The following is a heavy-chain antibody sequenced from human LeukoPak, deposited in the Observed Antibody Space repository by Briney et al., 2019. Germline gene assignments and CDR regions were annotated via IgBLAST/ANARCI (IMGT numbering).Heavy chain of an antibody. CDR1: GFTFSSYW. Sequence: GGSLRLSCAASGFTFSSYWMHWVRQAPGKGLVWVSRINRDGSSTNYADSVKGRFTISRDNAKNTLYLQMNSLRAEDTAVYYCAKGSTAIGYMDVWGKGTTVTISS. J-gene: IGHJ6*03. V-gene: IGHV3-74*01. CDR2: INRDGSST. D-gene: IGHD2-21*02. CDR3: AKGSTAIGYMDV.